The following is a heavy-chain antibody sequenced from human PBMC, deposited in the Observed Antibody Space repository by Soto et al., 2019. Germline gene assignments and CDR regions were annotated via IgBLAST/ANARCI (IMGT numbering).Heavy chain of an antibody. Sequence: GGSLRLSCAASGFTFSSSWMHWVCQAPEKGLEWVADIKCDGSEKYYVDSVKGRLTISRDNAKNSLYLQVNSLRAEDMTVYYCVGALWSSSEWFDPWGQGTLVTVSS. CDR3: VGALWSSSEWFDP. CDR1: GFTFSSSW. D-gene: IGHD6-6*01. V-gene: IGHV3-7*03. CDR2: IKCDGSEK. J-gene: IGHJ5*02.